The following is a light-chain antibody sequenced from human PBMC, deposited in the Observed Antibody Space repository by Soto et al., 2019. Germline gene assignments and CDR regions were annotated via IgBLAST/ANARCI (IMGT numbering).Light chain of an antibody. V-gene: IGLV1-40*01. CDR1: SSNIGAGHA. Sequence: QAVVTQPPSVSGAPGQRVTISCTGSSSNIGAGHAVHWYQQLPGTAPKLLIHSNNNRPSGVPDRFPGSKSGTSASLSIAGLQADDEADYYCQSYDPTLRTSLFGGGTQLTVL. CDR3: QSYDPTLRTSL. CDR2: SNN. J-gene: IGLJ2*01.